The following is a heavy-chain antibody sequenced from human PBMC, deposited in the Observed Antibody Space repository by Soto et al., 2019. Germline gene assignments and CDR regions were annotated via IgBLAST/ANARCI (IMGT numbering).Heavy chain of an antibody. CDR3: GRGGAVPGNPPFDD. D-gene: IGHD6-19*01. CDR1: GYTFTNFG. J-gene: IGHJ4*02. Sequence: QVQLVQSGAEVKKPGASVKVSCKASGYTFTNFGVTWVRQAPGQGLEWMGWISAYNGNTNYAQKLQDRVTMTTDTSPSTAYMELTSLTSDDTAVYFCGRGGAVPGNPPFDDWGQGTLVTVSS. V-gene: IGHV1-18*01. CDR2: ISAYNGNT.